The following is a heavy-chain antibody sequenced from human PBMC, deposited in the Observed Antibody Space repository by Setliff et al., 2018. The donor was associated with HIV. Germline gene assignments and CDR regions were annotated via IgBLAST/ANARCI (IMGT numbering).Heavy chain of an antibody. Sequence: PSETLSLTCSISGGSVTSYLWHWSRQPPGKGLEWIGYIYYTGITDSNPSLEGRVTISVDTSKNQVSLRLKSVTTADTAVYYCARELYGGNSRPFDYWGQGALVTVSS. CDR1: GGSVTSYL. V-gene: IGHV4-59*02. CDR2: IYYTGIT. D-gene: IGHD2-21*02. CDR3: ARELYGGNSRPFDY. J-gene: IGHJ4*02.